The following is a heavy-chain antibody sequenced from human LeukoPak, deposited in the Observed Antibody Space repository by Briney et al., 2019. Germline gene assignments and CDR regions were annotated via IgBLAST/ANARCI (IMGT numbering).Heavy chain of an antibody. D-gene: IGHD6-19*01. CDR3: AREGTTGGSSGWYDY. V-gene: IGHV1-2*02. Sequence: ASVNVSCKASGYTFTGYYMHWVRQAPGQGLEWMGWINPHSGGTNYSQKFQGRVTMTRDTSISTAYMELDSLRSDDAAVYYCAREGTTGGSSGWYDYWGQGILVTVSS. J-gene: IGHJ4*02. CDR2: INPHSGGT. CDR1: GYTFTGYY.